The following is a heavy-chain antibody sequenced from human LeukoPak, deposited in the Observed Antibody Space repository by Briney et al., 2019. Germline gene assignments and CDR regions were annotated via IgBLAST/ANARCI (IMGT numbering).Heavy chain of an antibody. CDR3: ARDLAVTRIYYYYYMDV. CDR2: ISSSGSTI. Sequence: GGSLRLSCAASGFTFSDYYMSWIRQAPGKGQEWVSYISSSGSTIYYADSVKGRFTISRDNAKNSLYLQMNSLRAEDTAVYYCARDLAVTRIYYYYYMDVWGKGTTVTVSS. CDR1: GFTFSDYY. V-gene: IGHV3-11*01. D-gene: IGHD4-17*01. J-gene: IGHJ6*03.